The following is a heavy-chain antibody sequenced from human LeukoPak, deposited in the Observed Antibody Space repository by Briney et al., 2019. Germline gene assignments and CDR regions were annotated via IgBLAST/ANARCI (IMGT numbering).Heavy chain of an antibody. J-gene: IGHJ6*02. CDR3: ARGGGYCSDSSCYALYYYYAMDV. Sequence: GGSLRLSCAASGFTFSVYWMTWVRQAPGKGLEWVANIKQDGSEKYYVDSVKGRFTISRDNAKISLFLQMNSLRAEDTAVYYCARGGGYCSDSSCYALYYYYAMDVWGQGTTVTVSS. CDR2: IKQDGSEK. CDR1: GFTFSVYW. D-gene: IGHD2-2*01. V-gene: IGHV3-7*01.